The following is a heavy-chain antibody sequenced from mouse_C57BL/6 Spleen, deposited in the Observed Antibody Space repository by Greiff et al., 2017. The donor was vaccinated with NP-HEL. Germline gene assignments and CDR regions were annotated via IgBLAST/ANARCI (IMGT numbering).Heavy chain of an antibody. D-gene: IGHD1-1*01. J-gene: IGHJ2*01. CDR2: ISSGGDYI. CDR3: TRVGNYYGSSYGYFDY. CDR1: GFTFSSYA. Sequence: EVMLVESGEGLVKPGGSLKLSCAASGFTFSSYAMSWVRQTPEKRLEWVAYISSGGDYIYYADTVKGRFTISRDNARNTLYLQMSSLKSEDTAMYYCTRVGNYYGSSYGYFDYWGQGITLTVSS. V-gene: IGHV5-9-1*02.